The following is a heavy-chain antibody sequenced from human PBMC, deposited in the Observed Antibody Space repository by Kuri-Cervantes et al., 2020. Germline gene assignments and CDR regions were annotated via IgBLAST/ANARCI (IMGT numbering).Heavy chain of an antibody. J-gene: IGHJ6*03. CDR2: IKQDGSEK. CDR3: AKDISRLFRAMDV. Sequence: GESLKISCAASGFTFSSYWMSWVRQAPGKGLEWVANIKQDGSEKYYVDSVKGRFTISRDNAKNSLYLQMNSLRTEDTALYYCAKDISRLFRAMDVWGKGTAVTVSS. V-gene: IGHV3-7*05. D-gene: IGHD3-10*01. CDR1: GFTFSSYW.